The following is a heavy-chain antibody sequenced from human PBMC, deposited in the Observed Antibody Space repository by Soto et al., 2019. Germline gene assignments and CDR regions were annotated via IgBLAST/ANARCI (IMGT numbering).Heavy chain of an antibody. CDR1: GGSISSSSYY. Sequence: PSETLSLTCTVSGGSISSSSYYWGWIRKPPGKGLEWIGSISYIGSTYYNPSLKSRVTVSVDTSKNQFSLKVNSVTASDTAVYHCARHSSSSDYWGQGTLVTVSS. J-gene: IGHJ4*02. CDR2: ISYIGST. CDR3: ARHSSSSDY. V-gene: IGHV4-39*01. D-gene: IGHD6-13*01.